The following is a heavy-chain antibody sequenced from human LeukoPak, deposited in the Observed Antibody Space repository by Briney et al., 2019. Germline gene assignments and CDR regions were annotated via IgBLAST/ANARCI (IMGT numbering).Heavy chain of an antibody. CDR3: AGERGGYGFY. V-gene: IGHV3-48*03. CDR2: ISSSGSTL. J-gene: IGHJ4*02. Sequence: GGSLRLSCAAPGFTFSSYELSWVRQSPGGGVEWGSYISSSGSTLYYADSVKGRFTISRDKAKNSLYIQMNSLRGDDTAMYYCAGERGGYGFYWGQGTLVTVSS. CDR1: GFTFSSYE. D-gene: IGHD5-12*01.